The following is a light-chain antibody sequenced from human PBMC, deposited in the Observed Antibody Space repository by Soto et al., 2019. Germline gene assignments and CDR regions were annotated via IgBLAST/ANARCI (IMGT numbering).Light chain of an antibody. CDR3: QQRTNWPYT. CDR2: DVV. V-gene: IGKV3-11*01. CDR1: QSVGSY. J-gene: IGKJ2*01. Sequence: EIVMTQSPDTLSLSQVERATLXXXASQSVGSYLAWYQQKPGQAPRLLIYDVVNRATGIPDRFSGSGSGTDFTLTISSLEPEDFAVYYCQQRTNWPYTFGQGTTVDIK.